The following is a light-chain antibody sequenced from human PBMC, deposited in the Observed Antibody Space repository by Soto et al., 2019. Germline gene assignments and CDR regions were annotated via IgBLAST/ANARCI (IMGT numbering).Light chain of an antibody. Sequence: EIVLTQSPGTLSLSPGERATLSCRASQSVSNNALAWYQQRPGLAPRLLIYGASTRTAGIPDRFTGSGSGTDFTLTISRLEPEDFAVYYCQQYGTSRTFGQGTKVEIK. CDR1: QSVSNNA. V-gene: IGKV3-20*01. CDR3: QQYGTSRT. CDR2: GAS. J-gene: IGKJ1*01.